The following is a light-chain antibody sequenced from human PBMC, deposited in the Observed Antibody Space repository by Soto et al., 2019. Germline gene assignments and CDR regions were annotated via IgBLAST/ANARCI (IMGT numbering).Light chain of an antibody. CDR3: IQDYSYPLT. CDR2: VAS. Sequence: AIQITQSPSALSAAVGYRVTITFASSQDIRNDLSWFQQKPGKAPRLLIYVASNSQSGVPSRFSGSGSGTDFTLTISSLQTEDFATYYCIQDYSYPLTFGGGTKVDIK. V-gene: IGKV1-6*01. CDR1: QDIRND. J-gene: IGKJ4*01.